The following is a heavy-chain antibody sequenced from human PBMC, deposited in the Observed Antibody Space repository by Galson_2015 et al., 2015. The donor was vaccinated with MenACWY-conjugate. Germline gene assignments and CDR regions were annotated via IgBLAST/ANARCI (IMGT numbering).Heavy chain of an antibody. CDR3: AREDPTWKFDL. V-gene: IGHV3-21*01. CDR1: GFTFSSYN. J-gene: IGHJ5*02. Sequence: SLRLSCAASGFTFSSYNMHWVRQAPGKGLRWVSSISSYSTYIYYEDSLKGRFTISRDNANNSLYLELNTLRAEDTAVYFCAREDPTWKFDLWGQGTPVTVSS. D-gene: IGHD1-1*01. CDR2: ISSYSTYI.